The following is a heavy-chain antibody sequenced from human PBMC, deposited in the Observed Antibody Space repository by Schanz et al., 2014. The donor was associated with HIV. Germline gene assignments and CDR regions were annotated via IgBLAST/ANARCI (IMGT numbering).Heavy chain of an antibody. J-gene: IGHJ3*02. CDR1: GGIFSYHA. V-gene: IGHV1-69*01. Sequence: QVPLVQSGAEVKKPGSSVKVSCKASGGIFSYHAINWVRQAPGQGLEWMGGIIPIFATPNYAQKFQGRVTIPADESTSTAYMELSSLRSDDTAMYYCARGLKDSSSSEAFHIWGQGTMVTVSS. CDR3: ARGLKDSSSSEAFHI. CDR2: IIPIFATP. D-gene: IGHD6-6*01.